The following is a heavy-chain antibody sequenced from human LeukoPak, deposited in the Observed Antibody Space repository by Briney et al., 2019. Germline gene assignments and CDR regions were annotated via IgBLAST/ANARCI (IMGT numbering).Heavy chain of an antibody. CDR2: INHSGST. CDR1: GVSFSGYY. Sequence: PSETLSLTCAVYGVSFSGYYWSWIRHPPGKGLEWIGEINHSGSTNYNPSLKSRVTISVDKSKSQFSLKLTSVTAADKAVYYCARDLRAALDYWGQGTLVTVSS. J-gene: IGHJ4*02. V-gene: IGHV4-34*01. D-gene: IGHD6-6*01. CDR3: ARDLRAALDY.